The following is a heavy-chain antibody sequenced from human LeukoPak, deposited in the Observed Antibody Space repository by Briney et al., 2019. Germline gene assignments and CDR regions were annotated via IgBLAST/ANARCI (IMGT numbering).Heavy chain of an antibody. Sequence: SETLSLTCTVSGGSISSYYWSWIRQPPGKGLEWIGYIYYSGSTNYNPSLKSRVTISVDTSKNQFPLKLSSVTAADTAVYYCARGSRRWLLDYWGQGTLVTVSS. D-gene: IGHD4-17*01. J-gene: IGHJ4*02. V-gene: IGHV4-59*08. CDR3: ARGSRRWLLDY. CDR1: GGSISSYY. CDR2: IYYSGST.